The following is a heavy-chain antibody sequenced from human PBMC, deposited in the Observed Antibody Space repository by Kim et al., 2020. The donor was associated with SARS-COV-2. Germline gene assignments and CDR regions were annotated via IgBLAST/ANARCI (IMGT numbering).Heavy chain of an antibody. CDR3: ARATRQWLVNYYYYYMDV. J-gene: IGHJ6*03. V-gene: IGHV4-34*01. D-gene: IGHD6-19*01. Sequence: LKSRVTISVDTSKNQFSLKLSSVTAADTAVYYCARATRQWLVNYYYYYMDVWGKGTTVTVSS.